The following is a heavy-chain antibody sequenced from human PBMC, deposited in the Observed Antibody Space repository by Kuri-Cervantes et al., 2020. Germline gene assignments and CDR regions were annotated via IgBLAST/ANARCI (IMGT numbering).Heavy chain of an antibody. Sequence: ASVKVSCKASGGTFSSYVISWVRQAPGQGLEWMGWINAGNGNTKYSQKFQGRVTITRDTSASTAYMELSSLRSEDTAVYYCARDGKTRNWFDPWGQGTLVTVSS. D-gene: IGHD1-26*01. CDR2: INAGNGNT. CDR1: GGTFSSYV. V-gene: IGHV1-3*01. CDR3: ARDGKTRNWFDP. J-gene: IGHJ5*02.